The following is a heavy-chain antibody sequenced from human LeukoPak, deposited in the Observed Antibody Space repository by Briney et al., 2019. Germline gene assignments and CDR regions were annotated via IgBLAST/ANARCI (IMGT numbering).Heavy chain of an antibody. Sequence: GASVKVSCKASGYTFTSYGISGVRQAPGQGLEWMGWISAYNGNTNYAQKLQGRVTMTTDTSTRTAYMELRSLRSDDTAVYYCARSRQLETYYYDSSGYPPFDYWGQGTLVTVSS. J-gene: IGHJ4*02. V-gene: IGHV1-18*01. D-gene: IGHD3-22*01. CDR1: GYTFTSYG. CDR3: ARSRQLETYYYDSSGYPPFDY. CDR2: ISAYNGNT.